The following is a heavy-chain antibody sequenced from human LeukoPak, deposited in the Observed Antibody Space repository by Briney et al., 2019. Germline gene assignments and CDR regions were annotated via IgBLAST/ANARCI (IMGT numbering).Heavy chain of an antibody. J-gene: IGHJ3*02. V-gene: IGHV4-31*03. Sequence: KLSETLSLTCTVSGGSISSGGYYWSWIRQHPGKGLEWIGYIYYSGSTYYNPSLKSRVTISVDTSKNQFSLKLSSVTAADMAVYYCARGVVGGTYDAFDIWGQGTTVSVSS. D-gene: IGHD1-26*01. CDR2: IYYSGST. CDR3: ARGVVGGTYDAFDI. CDR1: GGSISSGGYY.